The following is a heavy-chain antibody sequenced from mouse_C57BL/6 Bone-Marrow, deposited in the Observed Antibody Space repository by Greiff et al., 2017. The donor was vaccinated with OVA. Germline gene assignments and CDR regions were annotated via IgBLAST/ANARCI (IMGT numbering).Heavy chain of an antibody. J-gene: IGHJ3*01. V-gene: IGHV1-61*01. D-gene: IGHD1-1*02. CDR1: GYTFTSYW. CDR3: ASGGRPDDAAWFAY. CDR2: IYPSDSET. Sequence: QVQLQQPGAELVRPGSSVKLSCKASGYTFTSYWMDWVKQRPGQGLEWIGNIYPSDSETHYNQKFKDKATLTVDKSSSTAYMQLSSLTSEDSAVYYCASGGRPDDAAWFAYWGQGTLVTVSA.